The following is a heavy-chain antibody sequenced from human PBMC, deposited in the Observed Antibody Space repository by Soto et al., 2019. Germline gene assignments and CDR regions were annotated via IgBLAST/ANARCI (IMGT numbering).Heavy chain of an antibody. D-gene: IGHD6-13*01. V-gene: IGHV3-74*01. CDR3: VREPWGFSGTWYDY. Sequence: LRLSCAASQFSFSSYWMHWVRQVPGKGPAWVSRINHDGSKTEYADSVKGRFTISRDNTNNTLYLQMNSLRVEDTAMYYCVREPWGFSGTWYDYWGQGALVTVSS. CDR1: QFSFSSYW. J-gene: IGHJ4*02. CDR2: INHDGSKT.